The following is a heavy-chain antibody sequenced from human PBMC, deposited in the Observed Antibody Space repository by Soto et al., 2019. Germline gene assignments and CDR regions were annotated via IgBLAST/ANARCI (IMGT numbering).Heavy chain of an antibody. J-gene: IGHJ4*02. D-gene: IGHD6-19*01. CDR2: ISAYNGNT. Sequence: QVQLVQSGAEVKKPGASVKVSCKASGYNFTSYGISWVRQAPGQGLEWMGWISAYNGNTNHAQKLQGRVTMTTDTSTITAYAEWRSLTSDYTAVYYCARDPQWQPDRYRGPGTLVTVSS. CDR1: GYNFTSYG. V-gene: IGHV1-18*01. CDR3: ARDPQWQPDRY.